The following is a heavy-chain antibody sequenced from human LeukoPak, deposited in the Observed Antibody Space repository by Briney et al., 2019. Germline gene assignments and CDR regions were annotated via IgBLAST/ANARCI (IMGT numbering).Heavy chain of an antibody. CDR2: TYYRSTWYN. D-gene: IGHD1-1*01. V-gene: IGHV6-1*01. Sequence: SQTLSLTCAISGDSFSSNSVTWNWIRQSPSRGLEWLGRTYYRSTWYNDYAVSVRGRITVNPDTSKNQFSLHLNSVTPEDTAVYYCARGAHRTTGTTILDYWGQGTLVTVSS. CDR3: ARGAHRTTGTTILDY. CDR1: GDSFSSNSVT. J-gene: IGHJ4*02.